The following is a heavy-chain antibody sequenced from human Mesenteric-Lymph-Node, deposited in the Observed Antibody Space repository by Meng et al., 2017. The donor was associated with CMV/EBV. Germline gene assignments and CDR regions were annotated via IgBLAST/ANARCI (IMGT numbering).Heavy chain of an antibody. V-gene: IGHV4-59*01. J-gene: IGHJ5*02. CDR2: IYYIGNT. Sequence: SETLSLTCTVSGGSISNNYWSWIRQPRGKGLEWIGYIYYIGNTVYNPSLKSRVTISIDTSKNQFSLELTSVTAADTAVYYCARGRVGPSSTSNWFDPWGQGTLVTVSS. CDR1: GGSISNNY. CDR3: ARGRVGPSSTSNWFDP. D-gene: IGHD2-2*01.